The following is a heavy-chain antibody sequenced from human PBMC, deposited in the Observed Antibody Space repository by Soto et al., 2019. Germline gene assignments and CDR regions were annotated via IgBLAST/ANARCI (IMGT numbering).Heavy chain of an antibody. D-gene: IGHD3-10*01. J-gene: IGHJ4*02. V-gene: IGHV7-4-1*01. Sequence: QVQLVQSGSELKKPGASVKVSCKASGYTFTSYAMNWLRQAPGQGLEWMGWINTNTGNPTYAQGFTGRVVFSLDTAASAAYLHICSLKAEECAVYYCLAGPCYWGQGTLVTGSS. CDR1: GYTFTSYA. CDR3: LAGPCY. CDR2: INTNTGNP.